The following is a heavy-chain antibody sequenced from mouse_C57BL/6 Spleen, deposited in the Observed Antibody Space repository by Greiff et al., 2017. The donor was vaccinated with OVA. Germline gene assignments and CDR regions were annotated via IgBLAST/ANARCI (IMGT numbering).Heavy chain of an antibody. CDR3: ARSPVDSSEDFAY. V-gene: IGHV1-55*01. CDR1: GYTFTSYW. CDR2: LYPGSGST. Sequence: QVQLQQPGAELVKPGASVTMSCKASGYTFTSYWITWVKQRPGHGLEWIGDLYPGSGSTNYNEKFKSKATLTVDTSASTAYMQLSSLTCEDAAVYDSARSPVDSSEDFAYWGKGTLVTVSA. J-gene: IGHJ3*01. D-gene: IGHD3-2*02.